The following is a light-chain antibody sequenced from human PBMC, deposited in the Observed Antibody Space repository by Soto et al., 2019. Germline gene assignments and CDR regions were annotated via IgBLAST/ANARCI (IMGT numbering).Light chain of an antibody. CDR1: QSVSSSY. V-gene: IGKV3-20*01. CDR3: QQYGTLPPR. J-gene: IGKJ2*01. CDR2: DAS. Sequence: LKLSPVALSLTTGERATLSCRASQSVSSSYLAWYQQKPGQAPRLLIYDASNRATGFPDRFSGSGSGTDFTLTISSLEPEDFAVYYCQQYGTLPPRFGQRSK.